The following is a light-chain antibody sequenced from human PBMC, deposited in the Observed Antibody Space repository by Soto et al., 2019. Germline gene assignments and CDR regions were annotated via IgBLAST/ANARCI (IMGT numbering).Light chain of an antibody. Sequence: EIVLTQSPATLSLSPGERATLSCRASQSVSSYLAWYQQKPGQAPRLLIYDASNRATGIPARFSGSGSGTDFTLTISRLEPEDFAVYYCQQYGSSLTCGGGTKVDI. CDR1: QSVSSY. CDR3: QQYGSSLT. J-gene: IGKJ4*01. CDR2: DAS. V-gene: IGKV3-11*01.